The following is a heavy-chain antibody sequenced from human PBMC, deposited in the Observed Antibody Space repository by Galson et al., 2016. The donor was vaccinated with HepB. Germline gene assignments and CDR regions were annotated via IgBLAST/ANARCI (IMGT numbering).Heavy chain of an antibody. J-gene: IGHJ4*02. CDR2: IYHSGLT. D-gene: IGHD2-15*01. CDR3: ATGNCRGYSCSPTTH. CDR1: GDSISSDNW. V-gene: IGHV4/OR15-8*01. Sequence: ETLSLTCAVSGDSISSDNWWSWIRQSPGKGLEWIGDIYHSGLTNYNPSLKSRVTISVDKSKNQFSLRLNSVAAADTAIYYCATGNCRGYSCSPTTHWGQGTLVTVSS.